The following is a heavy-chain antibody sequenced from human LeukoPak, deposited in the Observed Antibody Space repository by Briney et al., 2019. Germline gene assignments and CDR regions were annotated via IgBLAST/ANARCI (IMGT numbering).Heavy chain of an antibody. D-gene: IGHD6-6*01. CDR3: ARDGWASSSGIPI. V-gene: IGHV3-33*01. CDR2: IWYDGSNK. J-gene: IGHJ3*02. Sequence: GGSLRLSCAASGFTFSSYGMHWVRQAPGKGLEWVAVIWYDGSNKYYADSVKGRFTISRDNSKNTLYLQMNSLRAEDTAVYYCARDGWASSSGIPIWGQGQWSPSLQ. CDR1: GFTFSSYG.